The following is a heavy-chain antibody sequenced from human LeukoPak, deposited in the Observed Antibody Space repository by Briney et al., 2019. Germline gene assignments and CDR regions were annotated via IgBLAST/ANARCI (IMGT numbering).Heavy chain of an antibody. CDR1: AYSFTDYY. V-gene: IGHV1-2*02. CDR3: ARVGAYCGGDCFRSGAFDI. Sequence: ASVKVSCKASAYSFTDYYMHWVRQAPGQGLEWMGWINPNSGGTNYAQKFQGRVTMTRDTSASTAYMELSSLRSEDMAVYYCARVGAYCGGDCFRSGAFDIWGQGTMVTVSS. CDR2: INPNSGGT. D-gene: IGHD2-21*02. J-gene: IGHJ3*02.